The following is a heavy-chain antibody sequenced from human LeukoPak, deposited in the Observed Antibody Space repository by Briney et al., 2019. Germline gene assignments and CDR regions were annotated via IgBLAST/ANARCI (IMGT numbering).Heavy chain of an antibody. V-gene: IGHV1-2*02. CDR2: INPNSGGT. CDR1: GYTLTELS. Sequence: GASVKVSCKVSGYTLTELSMHWVRQAPGQGLEWMGWINPNSGGTNYAQKFQGRVTMTRDTSISTAYMELSSLRSEDTAVYYCARTPPGGDVDHWGEGTLVTVSS. J-gene: IGHJ4*02. CDR3: ARTPPGGDVDH. D-gene: IGHD3-16*01.